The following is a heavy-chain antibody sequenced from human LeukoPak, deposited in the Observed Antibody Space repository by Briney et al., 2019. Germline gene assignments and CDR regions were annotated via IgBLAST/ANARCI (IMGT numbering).Heavy chain of an antibody. CDR2: IIPIFGTA. CDR1: GGTFSSYA. Sequence: SVKVSCKASGGTFSSYAISWVRQAPGQGLEWMGGIIPIFGTANYAQKFQERVTITRDMSTSTAYMELSSLRSEDTAVYYCAAVAYSSGWYVRAFDIWGQGTMVTVSS. CDR3: AAVAYSSGWYVRAFDI. J-gene: IGHJ3*02. D-gene: IGHD6-19*01. V-gene: IGHV1-69*05.